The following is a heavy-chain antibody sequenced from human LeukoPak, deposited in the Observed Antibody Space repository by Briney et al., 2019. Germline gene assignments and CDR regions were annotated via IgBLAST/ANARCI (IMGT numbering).Heavy chain of an antibody. CDR3: AKDTRWLHFLMDY. J-gene: IGHJ4*02. D-gene: IGHD5-24*01. CDR1: GFTFSSYG. V-gene: IGHV3-30*02. CDR2: IRYDGSNK. Sequence: AGGSLRLSCAASGFTFSSYGMHWVRQAPGKGLEGVAFIRYDGSNKYYADSVKGRFTISRDNSKNTLYLQMNSLRAEDTAVYYCAKDTRWLHFLMDYWGQGTLVTVSS.